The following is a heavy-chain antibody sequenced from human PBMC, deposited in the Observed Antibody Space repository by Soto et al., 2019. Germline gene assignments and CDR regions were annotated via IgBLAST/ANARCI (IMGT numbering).Heavy chain of an antibody. D-gene: IGHD6-6*01. CDR1: VYTFTSYG. CDR2: IRAYNGNT. CDR3: AREGPPSSN. Sequence: ASGKVSFKASVYTFTSYGISWVRQAPGQGLEWMGWIRAYNGNTNDPQKLRDRVTMTTDTSTSTVYLELRSLRSGDTAVYYCAREGPPSSNWGQGTLVTVSS. J-gene: IGHJ4*02. V-gene: IGHV1-18*01.